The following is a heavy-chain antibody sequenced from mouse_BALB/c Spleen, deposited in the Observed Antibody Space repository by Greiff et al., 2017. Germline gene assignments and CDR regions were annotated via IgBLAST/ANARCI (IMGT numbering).Heavy chain of an antibody. V-gene: IGHV1-82*01. D-gene: IGHD2-4*01. CDR2: IYPGDGDT. Sequence: VQLQQSGPELVKPGASVKISCKASGYAFSSSWMNWVKQRPGQGLEWIGRIYPGDGDTNYNGKFKGKATLTADKSSSTAYMQLSSLTSVDSAVYFCARSMITTYYFDYWGQGTTLTVSS. CDR3: ARSMITTYYFDY. J-gene: IGHJ2*01. CDR1: GYAFSSSW.